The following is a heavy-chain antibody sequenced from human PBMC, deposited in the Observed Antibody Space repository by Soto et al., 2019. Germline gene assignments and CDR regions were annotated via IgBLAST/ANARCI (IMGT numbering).Heavy chain of an antibody. CDR3: ARNYSRGSRNWFDP. CDR1: GGSINSSSYF. CDR2: IYYSGST. Sequence: TLSLTCSVSGGSINSSSYFWGWVRQPPGKGLEWIGSIYYSGSTYYNPSLRSRVTISVDTSKNQFSLKLSSVTAADTAVFYCARNYSRGSRNWFDPWGQGNLVTVSS. V-gene: IGHV4-39*01. J-gene: IGHJ5*02. D-gene: IGHD6-19*01.